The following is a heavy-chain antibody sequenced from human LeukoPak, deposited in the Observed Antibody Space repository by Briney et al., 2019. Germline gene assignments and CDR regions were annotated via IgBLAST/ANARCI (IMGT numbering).Heavy chain of an antibody. CDR1: GGSISSYY. CDR3: ARRDGGFWSGYSGY. CDR2: ISYSGST. V-gene: IGHV4-59*08. D-gene: IGHD3-3*01. Sequence: PSETLSLTCTVSGGSISSYYWSWIRQPPGKGLEWIGYISYSGSTDYNPSLKSRVTMSVDTSINQFSLKLSSVTAADTAVYYCARRDGGFWSGYSGYWGQGTLVTVSS. J-gene: IGHJ4*02.